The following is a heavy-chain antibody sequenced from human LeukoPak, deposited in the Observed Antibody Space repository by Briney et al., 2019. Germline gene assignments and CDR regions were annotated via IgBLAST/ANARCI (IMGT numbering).Heavy chain of an antibody. CDR3: ARAVLWFGESIRGGFVY. CDR1: GGSISSGGYS. V-gene: IGHV4-30-2*01. D-gene: IGHD3-10*01. Sequence: PSQTLSLTCAVSGGSISSGGYSWSWIRQPPGKGLEWIGYIYHSGSTYYNPSLKSRVTISVDRSKNQFSLKLSSVTAADTAVYYCARAVLWFGESIRGGFVYLGQGGLVTVSS. CDR2: IYHSGST. J-gene: IGHJ4*02.